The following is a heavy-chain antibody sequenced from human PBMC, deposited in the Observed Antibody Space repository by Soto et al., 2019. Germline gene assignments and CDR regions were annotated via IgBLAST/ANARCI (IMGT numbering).Heavy chain of an antibody. J-gene: IGHJ6*03. V-gene: IGHV3-74*01. Sequence: EVQLVESGGGLVQPGGSLRLSCAASGVTFRNHWMHWVRQAPGKGLVWVSRINSDGTNTNYADSVKGRFTISRDDANNTLYLQMSSLRAEDTAVYYCSRDLSQSLYMDVWGRGTTVTVSS. CDR3: SRDLSQSLYMDV. CDR2: INSDGTNT. CDR1: GVTFRNHW.